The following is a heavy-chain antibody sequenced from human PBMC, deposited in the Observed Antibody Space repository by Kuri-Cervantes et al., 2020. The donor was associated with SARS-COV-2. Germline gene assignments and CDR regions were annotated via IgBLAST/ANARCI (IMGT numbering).Heavy chain of an antibody. CDR3: ARHRTTVSAPFDY. CDR1: GSAIRSGSNY. Sequence: LRLSCTVSGSAIRSGSNYWSWIRQPAGKALEWIGRIYTTGNTNYNPSVKSRVTISVVTSKNQFSLKLSSVTAAVAAVYYCARHRTTVSAPFDYWGQGTLVTVSS. CDR2: IYTTGNT. D-gene: IGHD4-17*01. V-gene: IGHV4-61*02. J-gene: IGHJ4*02.